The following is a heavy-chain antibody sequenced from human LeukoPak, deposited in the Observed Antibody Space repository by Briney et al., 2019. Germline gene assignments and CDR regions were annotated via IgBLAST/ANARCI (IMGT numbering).Heavy chain of an antibody. V-gene: IGHV4-59*08. J-gene: IGHJ4*02. D-gene: IGHD5-18*01. CDR3: ARSYSYGYRMFDY. CDR1: GGSISSYY. CDR2: IYYSGST. Sequence: PSETLSLTCTVSGGSISSYYCSWIRQPPGKGLEWIGYIYYSGSTNYNPSLKSRVTISVDTSKNQFSLKLSSVTAADTAVYYCARSYSYGYRMFDYWGQGTLVTVSS.